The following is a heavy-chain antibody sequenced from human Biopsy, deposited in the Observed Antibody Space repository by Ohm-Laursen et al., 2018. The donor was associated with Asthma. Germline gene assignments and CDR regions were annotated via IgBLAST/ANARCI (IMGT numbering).Heavy chain of an antibody. V-gene: IGHV4-59*01. CDR3: ARATSTWSQSGPHYFDH. J-gene: IGHJ4*02. Sequence: SQTLSLTCPVSPGSINDYYWNWIRQFPGKGLEWIGYVHSTGSTRFNPSLKSRLTISVDTSADQVSLKLTSVTAADTAVYYCARATSTWSQSGPHYFDHWGQGTLVTVSS. CDR2: VHSTGST. D-gene: IGHD6-13*01. CDR1: PGSINDYY.